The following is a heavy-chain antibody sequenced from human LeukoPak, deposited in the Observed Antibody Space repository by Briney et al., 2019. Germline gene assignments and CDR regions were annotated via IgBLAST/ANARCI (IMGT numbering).Heavy chain of an antibody. CDR1: GDSITNDY. D-gene: IGHD6-13*01. CDR3: ARELGDYIAAAGSVYFDY. CDR2: IYTSGST. J-gene: IGHJ4*02. Sequence: PSETLSLTCTVSGDSITNDYWSWIRQPAGKGLEWIGRIYTSGSTNYNPSLKSRVTMSVDTSKNQFSLKLSSVTAADTAVYYCARELGDYIAAAGSVYFDYWGQGTLVTVSS. V-gene: IGHV4-4*07.